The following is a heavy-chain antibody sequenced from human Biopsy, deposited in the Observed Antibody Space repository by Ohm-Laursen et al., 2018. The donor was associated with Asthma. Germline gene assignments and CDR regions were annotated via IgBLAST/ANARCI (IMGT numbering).Heavy chain of an antibody. Sequence: ASVNVSCKASGYTFINYAIHWVRQAAGQRLEWMGWINAGNGNTKYSQKFQGRVTISRDTSWTTAYMDLSSLRCEDKAVYYCAGTYYDFLTGQVNDAFAMWGQGTMVTVSS. CDR1: GYTFINYA. CDR3: AGTYYDFLTGQVNDAFAM. D-gene: IGHD3-9*01. CDR2: INAGNGNT. J-gene: IGHJ3*02. V-gene: IGHV1-3*01.